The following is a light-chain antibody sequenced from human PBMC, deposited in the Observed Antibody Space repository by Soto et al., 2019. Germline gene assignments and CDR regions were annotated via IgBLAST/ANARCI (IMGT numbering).Light chain of an antibody. CDR1: ESVNRN. CDR2: GAS. Sequence: EIVLTQSPATLSVSPGERATLSCRASESVNRNLAWYQQKPGQAPRLLIYGASPRATGIPARFSGSGSGTHFSLTSSSLLSEDFAVYYCKKYQDWPPIPFGPGTKVDI. J-gene: IGKJ3*01. CDR3: KKYQDWPPIP. V-gene: IGKV3-15*01.